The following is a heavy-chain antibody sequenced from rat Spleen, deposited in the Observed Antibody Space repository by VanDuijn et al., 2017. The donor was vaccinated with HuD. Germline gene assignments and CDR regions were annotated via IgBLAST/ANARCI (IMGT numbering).Heavy chain of an antibody. CDR2: MWSGGST. CDR1: GFSLTDYS. CDR3: ARDYYSSYRGYVMDA. D-gene: IGHD1-2*01. V-gene: IGHV2S63*01. Sequence: EVQLKESGPGLVQPSQTLSLTCTVSGFSLTDYSVHWVRQPPGKGLEWMGVMWSGGSTAYNSALKSRLSISRDTSKSQVFLKMNSLQTEDTATYYCARDYYSSYRGYVMDAWGQGASVTVSS. J-gene: IGHJ4*01.